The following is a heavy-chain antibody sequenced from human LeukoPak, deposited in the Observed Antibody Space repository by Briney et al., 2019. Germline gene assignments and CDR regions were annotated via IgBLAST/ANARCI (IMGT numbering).Heavy chain of an antibody. CDR3: AKGSKEVLFTRDHYMDV. D-gene: IGHD3-3*01. CDR2: ISGSSSDI. V-gene: IGHV3-21*01. Sequence: PGGSLRLSCAGSEFTFRSYSMHWVRQAPGKGLEWVSSISGSSSDIYYADSVKGRFTISRDNSKNTLYLQMNSLRAEDTAVYYCAKGSKEVLFTRDHYMDVWGKGTTVTISS. CDR1: EFTFRSYS. J-gene: IGHJ6*03.